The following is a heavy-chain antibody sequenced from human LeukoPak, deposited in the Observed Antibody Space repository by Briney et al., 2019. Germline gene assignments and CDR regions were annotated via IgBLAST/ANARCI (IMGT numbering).Heavy chain of an antibody. CDR1: GYTFTSYA. V-gene: IGHV7-4-1*02. J-gene: IGHJ4*02. CDR3: ARDSWGIAVAGDFDY. D-gene: IGHD6-19*01. CDR2: INTNTGNP. Sequence: ASVKVSCKASGYTFTSYAMNWVRQAPGQGLEWMGWINTNTGNPTYAQGFTGRFVFSLDTSVSTAYLQISSLKAEDTAVYYCARDSWGIAVAGDFDYWGQGTLVTVSS.